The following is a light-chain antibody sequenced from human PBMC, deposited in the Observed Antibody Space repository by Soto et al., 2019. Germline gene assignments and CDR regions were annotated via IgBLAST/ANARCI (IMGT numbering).Light chain of an antibody. CDR1: QSVSSY. Sequence: EIVLTQSPANLSLSRGAKATLSCRASQSVSSYLAWYQQKPGQAPRLLIYDVSNRATCIPARFSGSGSGTDFTLTISSLEPEDFAVYYCQQRSNWPRFTFGPGTKVDI. V-gene: IGKV3-11*01. CDR2: DVS. CDR3: QQRSNWPRFT. J-gene: IGKJ3*01.